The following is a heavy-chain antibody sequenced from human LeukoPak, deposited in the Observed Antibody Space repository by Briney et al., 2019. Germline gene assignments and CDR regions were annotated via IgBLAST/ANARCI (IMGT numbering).Heavy chain of an antibody. CDR3: VAASSTSCYYECWFDP. J-gene: IGHJ5*02. CDR2: FDPEDGET. CDR1: GYTLTELS. V-gene: IGHV1-24*01. Sequence: ASVNVSCKVSGYTLTELSMHWVRQAPGKGLEWMGGFDPEDGETVYAQKFQGRVTMTEDTSTDTAYMELSSLRSEDTAVYYCVAASSTSCYYECWFDPWGQGTLVTVSS. D-gene: IGHD2-2*01.